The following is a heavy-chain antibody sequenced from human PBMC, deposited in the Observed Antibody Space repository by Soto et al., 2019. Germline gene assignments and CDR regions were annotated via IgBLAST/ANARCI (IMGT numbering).Heavy chain of an antibody. J-gene: IGHJ5*02. Sequence: PGESLKISCKGSGYSFTSYWISWVRQMPGKGLGWMGRIDPSGSYTNYSPSLQGHVTISADKSISTAYLQWSSLKASDTAMYYCARQPILEWLPYNWFDPWGQGTLVTVSS. CDR1: GYSFTSYW. D-gene: IGHD3-3*01. CDR3: ARQPILEWLPYNWFDP. CDR2: IDPSGSYT. V-gene: IGHV5-10-1*01.